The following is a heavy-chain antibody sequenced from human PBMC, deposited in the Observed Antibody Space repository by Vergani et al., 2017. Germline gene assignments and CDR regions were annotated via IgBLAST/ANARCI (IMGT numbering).Heavy chain of an antibody. D-gene: IGHD1-1*01. V-gene: IGHV4-39*01. CDR1: GGSISSSSYY. J-gene: IGHJ5*02. Sequence: QLQLQESGPGLVKPSETLSLTCTVSGGSISSSSYYWGWIRQPPGKGLEWIGSIYYSGSTYYNPALKSRVTISVDTSKNQFSLKVSSVTAADTAGYYCARRVREFDPWGQGTLVTVSS. CDR2: IYYSGST. CDR3: ARRVREFDP.